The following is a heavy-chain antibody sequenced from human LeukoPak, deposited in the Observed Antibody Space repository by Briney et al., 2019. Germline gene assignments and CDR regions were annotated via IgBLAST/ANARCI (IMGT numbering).Heavy chain of an antibody. D-gene: IGHD3-22*01. Sequence: PGGSLRLSCAASGFTFSSYSMNWVRQAPGKGLEWVSSISSSSSYIYYADSVKGRFTISRDNAKNSLYLQMNSLRAEDTAVYYCARGGSSGYYRSDYWGQGTLVTVSS. CDR3: ARGGSSGYYRSDY. V-gene: IGHV3-21*01. CDR1: GFTFSSYS. J-gene: IGHJ4*02. CDR2: ISSSSSYI.